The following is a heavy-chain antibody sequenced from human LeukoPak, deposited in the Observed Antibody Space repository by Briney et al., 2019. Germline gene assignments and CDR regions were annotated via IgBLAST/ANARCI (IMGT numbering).Heavy chain of an antibody. CDR1: GFTFSSYE. D-gene: IGHD1-26*01. CDR3: ARDLGRLSNYMDV. V-gene: IGHV3-48*03. CDR2: ISSSGSTI. J-gene: IGHJ6*03. Sequence: GGSLRLSCAASGFTFSSYEMNWVRQAPGKGLEWVSYISSSGSTIYYADSVKGRFTISRDNAKNSLYLQMNSLRAEDTAAYYCARDLGRLSNYMDVWGKGTTVTISS.